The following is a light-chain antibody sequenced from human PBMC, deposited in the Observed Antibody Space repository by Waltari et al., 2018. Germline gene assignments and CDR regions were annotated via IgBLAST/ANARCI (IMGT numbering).Light chain of an antibody. CDR3: QQRSKSFT. J-gene: IGKJ3*01. Sequence: EIVLKQSPATLSLSRGDRATLSCRASQSISSYLAWYQQKPGQAPRLLIYDASTRATGIPARFSGSGSVTDFTLTISSLEPEDFAIYYCQQRSKSFTFGPGTKVDMK. CDR2: DAS. V-gene: IGKV3-11*01. CDR1: QSISSY.